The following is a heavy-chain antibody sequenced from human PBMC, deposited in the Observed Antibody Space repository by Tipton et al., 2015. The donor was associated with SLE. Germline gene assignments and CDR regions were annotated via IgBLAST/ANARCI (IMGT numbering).Heavy chain of an antibody. J-gene: IGHJ2*01. CDR1: GGSFSGYY. CDR2: INHSGST. CDR3: ARDGGYCSGGSCYSPRWYFDL. Sequence: TLSLTCAVYGGSFSGYYRSWICQPPGKGLEWIGEINHSGSTNYNPSLKSRVTISVDTSKNQFSLKLSSVTAADTAVYYCARDGGYCSGGSCYSPRWYFDLWGRGTLVTVSS. D-gene: IGHD2-15*01. V-gene: IGHV4-34*01.